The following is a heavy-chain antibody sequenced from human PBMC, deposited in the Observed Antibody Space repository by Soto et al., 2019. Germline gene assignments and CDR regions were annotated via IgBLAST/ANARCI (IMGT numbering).Heavy chain of an antibody. D-gene: IGHD3-3*01. Sequence: QVQLQESGPGLVKPSQTLSLTCTVSGGSISSGDYCWSWIRQPPGKGLEWIGYIYYSGSTSYNPSLKSRVTISVDTSKNQFSLKLSSVTAADTAMYYCARVSNVVLRFSSRFDPWGQGTLVTVSS. CDR2: IYYSGST. CDR3: ARVSNVVLRFSSRFDP. V-gene: IGHV4-30-4*01. CDR1: GGSISSGDYC. J-gene: IGHJ5*02.